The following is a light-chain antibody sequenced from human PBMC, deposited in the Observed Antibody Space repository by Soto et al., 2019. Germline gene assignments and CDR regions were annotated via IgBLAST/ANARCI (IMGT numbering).Light chain of an antibody. V-gene: IGKV1-33*01. CDR3: QQYYTLLT. CDR1: QDIGKR. CDR2: DTS. J-gene: IGKJ4*01. Sequence: DIRMTQSPSSLSASVGDRVTITCQASQDIGKRLNWYQHKPGKAPKVLIYDTSYLETGVPSRFSGRRSGTDFTFNISSLQPEDFATYYCQQYYTLLTVGGGTKVE.